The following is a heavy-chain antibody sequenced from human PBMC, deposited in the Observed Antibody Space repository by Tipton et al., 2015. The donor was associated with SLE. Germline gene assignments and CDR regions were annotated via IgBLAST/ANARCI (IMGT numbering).Heavy chain of an antibody. J-gene: IGHJ3*02. Sequence: SLRLSCAASGFIFSNYGMHWVRQAPGKGLEWVAVIWYDGSNEFYADSVRGRFTISRDNGKNSLFLQMNSLRAEDTAVYYCARDSGNYCNGGVCRTAFDIWGQGTMVTVSS. V-gene: IGHV3-33*01. CDR2: IWYDGSNE. D-gene: IGHD2-8*02. CDR1: GFIFSNYG. CDR3: ARDSGNYCNGGVCRTAFDI.